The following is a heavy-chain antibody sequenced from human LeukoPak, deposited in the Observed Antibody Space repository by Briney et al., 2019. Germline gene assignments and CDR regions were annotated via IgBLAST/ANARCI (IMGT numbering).Heavy chain of an antibody. CDR2: ISGSGGGT. V-gene: IGHV3-23*01. D-gene: IGHD6-19*01. CDR1: GFTFSSYA. J-gene: IGHJ2*01. Sequence: GGSLRLSCAASGFTFSSYAMSWVRQAPGKGLEWVSAISGSGGGTYYADSVKGRFTISRDNSKNTLYLQMNSLRAEDTAVYYCAKPSRTRVAAYWYFDLWGRGTLVTVSS. CDR3: AKPSRTRVAAYWYFDL.